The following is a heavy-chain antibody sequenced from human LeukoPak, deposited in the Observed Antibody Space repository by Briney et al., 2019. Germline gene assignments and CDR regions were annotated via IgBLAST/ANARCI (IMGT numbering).Heavy chain of an antibody. Sequence: ASVKVSCKASGYTFTGYYMHWVRQAPGQGLEWMGWINPNSGGTNYAQKFQGRVAMTRDTSINTAYMELSRLRSDDTAVYYCARDQVWAVRGGNYYYYGMDVWGQGTTVTVSS. CDR2: INPNSGGT. CDR1: GYTFTGYY. CDR3: ARDQVWAVRGGNYYYYGMDV. J-gene: IGHJ6*02. D-gene: IGHD3-10*01. V-gene: IGHV1-2*02.